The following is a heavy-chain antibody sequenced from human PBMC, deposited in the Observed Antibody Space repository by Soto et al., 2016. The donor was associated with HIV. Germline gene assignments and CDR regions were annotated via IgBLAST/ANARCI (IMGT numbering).Heavy chain of an antibody. CDR1: GYTFTGYY. D-gene: IGHD2-2*01. Sequence: QVQLVQSGAEVKKPGASVKVSCKASGYTFTGYYMHWVRQAPGQGLEWMGWINPNSGGTNYAQKFQGRVTMTRDTSISTAYMELSRLRSDDTAVYYCARGYCSSTSCPGAFDIWGQGTMVTVSS. CDR2: INPNSGGT. V-gene: IGHV1-2*02. CDR3: ARGYCSSTSCPGAFDI. J-gene: IGHJ3*02.